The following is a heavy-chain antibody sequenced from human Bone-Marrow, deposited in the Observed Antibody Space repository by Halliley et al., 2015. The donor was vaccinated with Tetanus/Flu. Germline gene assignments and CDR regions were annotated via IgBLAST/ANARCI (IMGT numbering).Heavy chain of an antibody. CDR2: VGTGDDT. J-gene: IGHJ1*01. V-gene: IGHV3-13*01. CDR3: AKGFGCGWYWSCFS. D-gene: IGHD6-19*01. CDR1: GFTFSSYD. Sequence: SLRLSCAASGFTFSSYDMHWFRQPTGKGLEWVSVVGTGDDTSSAGSVKGRFSVSRDNAKSSLYLQINGLRAGDTAVHCCAKGFGCGWYWSCFSWGQASL.